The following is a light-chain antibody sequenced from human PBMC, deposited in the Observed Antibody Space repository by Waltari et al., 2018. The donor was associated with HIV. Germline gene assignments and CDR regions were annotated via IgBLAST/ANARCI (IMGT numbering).Light chain of an antibody. CDR3: QHLNSYPPFT. CDR2: AAS. Sequence: DIPLTQSPTFMSASVGDRVTITCRASQAISSNLSWYQQQPGQAPTILNYAASSLPSGVPSRFGGSRSGTEFTLTIRSLQPEDFATYYCQHLNSYPPFTFGPGTTVD. J-gene: IGKJ3*01. CDR1: QAISSN. V-gene: IGKV1-9*01.